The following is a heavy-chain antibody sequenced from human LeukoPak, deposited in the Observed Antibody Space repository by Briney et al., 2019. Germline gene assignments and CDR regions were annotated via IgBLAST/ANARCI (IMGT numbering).Heavy chain of an antibody. CDR3: ARHMWAFDI. J-gene: IGHJ3*02. CDR2: INHSGST. Sequence: SETLSLTCAVYGGFFSGYYWSWIRQPPGKGLEWIGEINHSGSTNYNPSLKSRVTISVDTSKNQFSLKLSSVTAADTAVYYCARHMWAFDIWGQGTMVTVSS. V-gene: IGHV4-34*01. D-gene: IGHD2-21*01. CDR1: GGFFSGYY.